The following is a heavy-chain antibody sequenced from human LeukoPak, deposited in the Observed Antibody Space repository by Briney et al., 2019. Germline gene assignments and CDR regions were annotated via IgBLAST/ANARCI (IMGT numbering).Heavy chain of an antibody. CDR1: GFTVSSNY. D-gene: IGHD3-22*01. J-gene: IGHJ4*02. Sequence: GGSLRLSCAASGFTVSSNYMSWVRQAPGKGLEWVSVIYSGGSTYCADSVKGRFTISRDNSKNTLYLQMNSLRAEDTAVYYCARVFPTQYYYDSSGYLDYWGQGTLVTVSS. CDR3: ARVFPTQYYYDSSGYLDY. CDR2: IYSGGST. V-gene: IGHV3-53*01.